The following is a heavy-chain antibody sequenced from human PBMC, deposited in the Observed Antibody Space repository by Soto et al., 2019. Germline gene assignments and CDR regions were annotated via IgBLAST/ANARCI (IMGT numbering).Heavy chain of an antibody. J-gene: IGHJ4*02. CDR3: ARVMGYCSGGSCRTAFFDY. D-gene: IGHD2-15*01. CDR2: INSDGSST. Sequence: LRLSCAASGFTFSSYWMHWVRQAPGEGLVWVSRINSDGSSTSYADSVKGRFTISRDNAKNTLYLQMNSLRAEDTAVYYCARVMGYCSGGSCRTAFFDYWGPGTLVTVS. CDR1: GFTFSSYW. V-gene: IGHV3-74*01.